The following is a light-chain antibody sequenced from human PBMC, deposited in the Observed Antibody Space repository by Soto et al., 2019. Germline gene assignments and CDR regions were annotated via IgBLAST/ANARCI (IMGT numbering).Light chain of an antibody. V-gene: IGKV4-1*01. CDR1: QSVLYSSNNKNY. CDR2: WAS. J-gene: IGKJ1*01. Sequence: IVMTQSPDSLAVSLGDRSTINCNSSQSVLYSSNNKNYLAWYQQKPGQPPKLLIYWASTRESGVPDRFSGSGSGKDFTLTISSLQAEDVAVYYCMQYSTKRKFGQGTKVDIK. CDR3: MQYSTKRK.